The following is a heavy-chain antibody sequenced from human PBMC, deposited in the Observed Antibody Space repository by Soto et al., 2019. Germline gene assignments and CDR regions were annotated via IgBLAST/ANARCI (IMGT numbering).Heavy chain of an antibody. CDR3: ASERFAEMSTGGYFDN. D-gene: IGHD3-10*01. CDR2: IIPLFGAP. V-gene: IGHV1-69*01. CDR1: GGTFGDLA. J-gene: IGHJ4*02. Sequence: QVHLVQSGAEVKKHGSSGKVSCKTSGGTFGDLAFSWVRQAPRQGLEWVGGIIPLFGAPDYAREFQGRVTVSADESSSTVYMELRSLRSEDTAVYYCASERFAEMSTGGYFDNWGQGTLFTVS.